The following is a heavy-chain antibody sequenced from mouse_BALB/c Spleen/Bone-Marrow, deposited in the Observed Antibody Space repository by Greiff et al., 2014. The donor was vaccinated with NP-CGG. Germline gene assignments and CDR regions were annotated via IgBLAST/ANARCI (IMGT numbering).Heavy chain of an antibody. V-gene: IGHV1S135*01. D-gene: IGHD2-10*02. Sequence: VQLQQSGPELVKPGASVKVSCKASGYASTSYNMYWVKQSHGKRLEWIGHIDPYNGGTSYNQKFKGKATLTVDKSSRTAYMHLNSLTSEDPAVYYCAREEYGNGFAYWGQGTLVTVSA. CDR3: AREEYGNGFAY. CDR1: GYASTSYN. CDR2: IDPYNGGT. J-gene: IGHJ3*01.